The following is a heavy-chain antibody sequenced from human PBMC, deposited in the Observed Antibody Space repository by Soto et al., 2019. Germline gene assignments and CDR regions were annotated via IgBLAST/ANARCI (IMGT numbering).Heavy chain of an antibody. Sequence: QVLLVESGGGLVKPGGSLRLSCAASGFSFSDSYMSWIRQAPGKGLEWVSYISSSSSSSNYADSMKGRFTISRDNAKNSLYLQMYSLSVEDTAVYYCARDNGGTFDYWGQGPLVTVSS. J-gene: IGHJ4*02. V-gene: IGHV3-11*05. CDR2: ISSSSSSS. CDR3: ARDNGGTFDY. CDR1: GFSFSDSY. D-gene: IGHD2-8*01.